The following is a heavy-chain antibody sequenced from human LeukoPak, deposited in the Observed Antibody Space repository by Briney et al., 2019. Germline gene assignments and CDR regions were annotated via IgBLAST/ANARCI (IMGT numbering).Heavy chain of an antibody. D-gene: IGHD6-13*01. Sequence: ASVTVSCKASGYTFTSYGISWVRQAPGQGLEWVGWISADNGNTNYAHKLQGRVTMTTDTSTSTVYMEMNSLRSDDTAVYYCARERGRLSSWLDYWGQGTLVTVSS. CDR3: ARERGRLSSWLDY. CDR1: GYTFTSYG. V-gene: IGHV1-18*01. CDR2: ISADNGNT. J-gene: IGHJ4*02.